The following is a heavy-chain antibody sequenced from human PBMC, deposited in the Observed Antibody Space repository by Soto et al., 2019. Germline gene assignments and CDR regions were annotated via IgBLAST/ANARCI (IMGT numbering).Heavy chain of an antibody. CDR2: IYYSGST. Sequence: SETLSLTCTVSGGSISSSSYYWGWIRQPPGKGLEWIGSIYYSGSTYYNPSLKSRVTISVDTSKNQFSLKLSSVTAADTAVYYCARDTGNPLRGDYWGQGTLVTVSS. J-gene: IGHJ4*02. V-gene: IGHV4-39*02. CDR3: ARDTGNPLRGDY. CDR1: GGSISSSSYY.